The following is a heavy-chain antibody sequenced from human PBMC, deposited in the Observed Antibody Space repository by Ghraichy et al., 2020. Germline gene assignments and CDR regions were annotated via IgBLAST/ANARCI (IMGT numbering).Heavy chain of an antibody. CDR3: ASSYYYDSSGYYRGYFDY. V-gene: IGHV4-39*01. Sequence: SETLSLTCTVSGGSISSSSYYWGWIRQPPGKGLEWIGSIYYSGSTYYNPSLKSRVTISVDTSKNQFSLKLSSVTAADTAVYYCASSYYYDSSGYYRGYFDYWGQGTLVTVSS. CDR2: IYYSGST. D-gene: IGHD3-22*01. CDR1: GGSISSSSYY. J-gene: IGHJ4*02.